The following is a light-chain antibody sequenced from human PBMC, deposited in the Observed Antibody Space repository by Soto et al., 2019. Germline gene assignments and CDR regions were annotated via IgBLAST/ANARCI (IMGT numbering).Light chain of an antibody. CDR1: QNIKTW. Sequence: DIPMTQSPSTLSASVGDRVTITCRASQNIKTWLTWYQQRPGRTPKLLIYEASNVESGVPSRFSGSGSGTDFTLTISGLQPEDSATYYCQEYNSDSITFGQGTRLEIK. V-gene: IGKV1-5*03. J-gene: IGKJ5*01. CDR3: QEYNSDSIT. CDR2: EAS.